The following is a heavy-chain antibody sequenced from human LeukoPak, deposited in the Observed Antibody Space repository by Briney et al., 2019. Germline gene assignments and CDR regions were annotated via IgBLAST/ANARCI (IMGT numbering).Heavy chain of an antibody. J-gene: IGHJ4*02. CDR1: GGSVNDYY. D-gene: IGHD1-26*01. CDR2: INTSGST. Sequence: SETLSLTCTVSGGSVNDYYWNWIRQPAGKGLEWIGRINTSGSTSYNPSLKSRVTMSVDTSTNQFSLKLTSVTAADTAVHYCARDGTPRSYDHWGQGTLVTVSS. CDR3: ARDGTPRSYDH. V-gene: IGHV4-4*07.